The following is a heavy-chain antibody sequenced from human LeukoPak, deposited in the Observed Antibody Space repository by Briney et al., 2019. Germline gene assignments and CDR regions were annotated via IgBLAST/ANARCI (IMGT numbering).Heavy chain of an antibody. V-gene: IGHV3-23*01. J-gene: IGHJ3*01. CDR1: GFTFSSYA. CDR3: ARDISDTQYYYDSSGRDAFDL. D-gene: IGHD3-22*01. Sequence: GGSLRLSCAASGFTFSSYAMSWVRQAPGKGLEWVSAISGSGGSTYYADSVKGRFTISRDNSKNTLYLQMNSLRAEDTAVYYCARDISDTQYYYDSSGRDAFDLWGQGTMVTVSS. CDR2: ISGSGGST.